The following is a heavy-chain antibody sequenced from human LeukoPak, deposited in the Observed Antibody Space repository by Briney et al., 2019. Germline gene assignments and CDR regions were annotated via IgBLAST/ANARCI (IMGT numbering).Heavy chain of an antibody. CDR3: ARLSRVAGRLNGIDP. D-gene: IGHD6-19*01. V-gene: IGHV4-39*01. CDR2: ISYSGST. J-gene: IGHJ5*02. Sequence: SETLCLTCTVSGGSISSSSYYWGWIRQPPGKGLEWIGTISYSGSTYYNPSLKSRVIISVDTSKNQFSLKVSSVTAADTAVYYCARLSRVAGRLNGIDPWGQGILVAVSS. CDR1: GGSISSSSYY.